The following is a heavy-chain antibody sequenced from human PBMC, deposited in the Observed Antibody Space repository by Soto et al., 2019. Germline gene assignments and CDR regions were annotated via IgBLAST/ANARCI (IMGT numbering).Heavy chain of an antibody. CDR2: ISYDGSNK. J-gene: IGHJ4*02. Sequence: PGGSLRLSCAASGFTFSSYAMHWVRQAPGKGLEWVAVISYDGSNKYYADSVKGRFTISRDNSTNTLYLQMNSLRAEDTAVYYCARDSPITMIVVAPASYIDYWGQGTLVTVSS. CDR3: ARDSPITMIVVAPASYIDY. V-gene: IGHV3-30-3*01. CDR1: GFTFSSYA. D-gene: IGHD3-22*01.